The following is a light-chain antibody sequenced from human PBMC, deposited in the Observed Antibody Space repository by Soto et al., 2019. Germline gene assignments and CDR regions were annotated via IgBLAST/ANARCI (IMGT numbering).Light chain of an antibody. CDR1: SSDVGGYDF. CDR3: SSYTSGNTLI. CDR2: DVS. J-gene: IGLJ2*01. V-gene: IGLV2-14*03. Sequence: QLVLTQPASVSGSPGQSITISCTGTSSDVGGYDFVSWYQQHPGKVPELIIYDVSSRPSGISDRFSGSKSGNTASLTISGIQAEDEADYYCSSYTSGNTLIFGGGTKVTVL.